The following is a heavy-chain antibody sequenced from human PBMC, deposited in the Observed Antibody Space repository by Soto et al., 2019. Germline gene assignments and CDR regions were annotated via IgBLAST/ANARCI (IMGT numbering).Heavy chain of an antibody. CDR2: VFHSGST. CDR3: ARAHFWSGYSTYYYYGMDV. D-gene: IGHD3-3*01. V-gene: IGHV4-30-2*01. Sequence: SETLSLTCAVSGDSIISAGYSWSRLRQPPGKGLEWIGYVFHSGSTYYNPSLKSRVSISLDRSENQFSLKLSSVTAADTAVYYCARAHFWSGYSTYYYYGMDVWGQGTTVTVSS. J-gene: IGHJ6*02. CDR1: GDSIISAGYS.